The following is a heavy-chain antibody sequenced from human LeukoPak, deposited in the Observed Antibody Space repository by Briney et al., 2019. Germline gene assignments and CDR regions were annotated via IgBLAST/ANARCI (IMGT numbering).Heavy chain of an antibody. CDR1: RGTFSSYA. CDR3: ARVPLDSSGWNNNWFDP. D-gene: IGHD6-19*01. Sequence: ASVKVSCKASRGTFSSYAISWVRQAPGQGLEWMGGIIPIFGTANYAQKFQGRVTITTDESTSAAYMELSSLRSEDTAVYYCARVPLDSSGWNNNWFDPWGQGTLVTVSS. J-gene: IGHJ5*02. V-gene: IGHV1-69*05. CDR2: IIPIFGTA.